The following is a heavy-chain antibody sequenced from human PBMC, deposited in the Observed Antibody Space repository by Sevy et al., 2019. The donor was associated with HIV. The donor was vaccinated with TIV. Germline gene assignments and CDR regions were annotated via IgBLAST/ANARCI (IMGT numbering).Heavy chain of an antibody. CDR1: GFTFDDYT. CDR2: ISWDGGST. J-gene: IGHJ4*02. Sequence: GGSLRLSCAASGFTFDDYTMHWVRQAPGKGLEWVSLISWDGGSTYYADSVKGRFTISRDNSKNSLYLQMNSLRTEDTAVYYCAKGGYYDSSGYYMDFDYWGQGTLVTVSS. D-gene: IGHD3-22*01. V-gene: IGHV3-43*01. CDR3: AKGGYYDSSGYYMDFDY.